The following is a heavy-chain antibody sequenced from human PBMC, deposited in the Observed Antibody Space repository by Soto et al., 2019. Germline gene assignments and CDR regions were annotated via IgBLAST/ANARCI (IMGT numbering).Heavy chain of an antibody. CDR1: GYTFTTYA. J-gene: IGHJ4*02. D-gene: IGHD3-10*01. CDR2: INAGNGNP. CDR3: ARVLLGSGTYYNTFDY. V-gene: IGHV1-3*01. Sequence: ASVKVSCKASGYTFTTYAMHWVRQAPGQSLEWMGWINAGNGNPKYSQKFQGRVTITRDTSASTAYMELSSLSSEDTAVYYCARVLLGSGTYYNTFDYWGQGTLVTVSS.